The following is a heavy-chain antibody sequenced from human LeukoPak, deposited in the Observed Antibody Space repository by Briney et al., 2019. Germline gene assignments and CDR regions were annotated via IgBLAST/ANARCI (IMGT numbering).Heavy chain of an antibody. V-gene: IGHV3-30*02. CDR3: AKDRIAVDGYYYYYYMDV. Sequence: SGGSLRLSCAASGFTFSSYGMHWVRQAPGKGLEWVTFIRYDGGNKYYADSVKGRFTISRDNSKNTLYLQMNSLRAEDTAVYYCAKDRIAVDGYYYYYYMDVWGKGTTVTVSS. J-gene: IGHJ6*03. CDR1: GFTFSSYG. CDR2: IRYDGGNK. D-gene: IGHD6-19*01.